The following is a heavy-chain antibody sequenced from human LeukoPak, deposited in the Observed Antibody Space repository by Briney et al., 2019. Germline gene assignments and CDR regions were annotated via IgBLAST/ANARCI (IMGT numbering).Heavy chain of an antibody. CDR1: GYTFTSYD. CDR3: ARGQGARITMVRGVMRWFDP. Sequence: ASVKVSCKASGYTFTSYDINWVRQATGQGLEWMGWMNPNSGNTGYAQKFQGRVTITRNTSISTAYMELSSLRSEDTAVYYCARGQGARITMVRGVMRWFDPWGQGTLVTVSS. V-gene: IGHV1-8*03. D-gene: IGHD3-10*01. J-gene: IGHJ5*02. CDR2: MNPNSGNT.